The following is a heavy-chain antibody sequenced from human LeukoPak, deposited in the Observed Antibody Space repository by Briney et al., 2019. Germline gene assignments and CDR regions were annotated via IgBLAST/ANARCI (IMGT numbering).Heavy chain of an antibody. J-gene: IGHJ4*02. V-gene: IGHV1-69*13. D-gene: IGHD4-23*01. CDR2: IIPIFGTA. CDR3: ARGWLAETTVVTPYNY. CDR1: GGTFSSYA. Sequence: ASLKVSCKASGGTFSSYAISWVRQAPGQGLEWMGGIIPIFGTANYAQKFQGRVTITAVESMSTAYMELSSLRSEDTAVYYCARGWLAETTVVTPYNYWGQGTLVTVSS.